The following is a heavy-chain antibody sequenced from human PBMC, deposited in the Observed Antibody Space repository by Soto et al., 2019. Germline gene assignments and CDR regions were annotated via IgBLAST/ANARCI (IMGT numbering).Heavy chain of an antibody. J-gene: IGHJ6*02. D-gene: IGHD5-18*01. CDR3: ARLSKEQLWLYYYYGMDV. Sequence: SETLSLTCTVSGGSISSYYWSWIRQPPGKGLEWIGYIYYSGSTNYNPSLKSRVTISVDTSKNQFSLKLSSVTAADTAVYYCARLSKEQLWLYYYYGMDVWGQGTTVTVSS. CDR1: GGSISSYY. CDR2: IYYSGST. V-gene: IGHV4-59*08.